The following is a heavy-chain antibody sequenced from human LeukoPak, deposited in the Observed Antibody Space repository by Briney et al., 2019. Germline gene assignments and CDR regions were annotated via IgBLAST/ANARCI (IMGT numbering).Heavy chain of an antibody. CDR3: AKGCYSGSYKGGFDY. CDR1: GFTSSSYA. Sequence: GGSLGLSCAASGFTSSSYAMSWVRQAPGKGLEWVSTISGSGDDTYYADSVKGRFTISRDNSKNTLHLQMNSLRAEDTALYYCAKGCYSGSYKGGFDYWGQGTLVTDSS. V-gene: IGHV3-23*01. CDR2: ISGSGDDT. J-gene: IGHJ4*02. D-gene: IGHD1-26*01.